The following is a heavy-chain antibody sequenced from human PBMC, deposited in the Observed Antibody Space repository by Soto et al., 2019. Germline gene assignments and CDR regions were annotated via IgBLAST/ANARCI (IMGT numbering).Heavy chain of an antibody. D-gene: IGHD5-18*01. V-gene: IGHV5-51*07. J-gene: IGHJ2*01. CDR1: GYSFTTYW. Sequence: VKISGKGCGYSFTTYWIGWLHQMPGKGLEWMGIIYPGDSDTRYSPSFQGQVTISADKSISTAYLQWSSLKASDTAMYYCARRTYSYSYDWYFDLWGRGTLVTSPQ. CDR2: IYPGDSDT. CDR3: ARRTYSYSYDWYFDL.